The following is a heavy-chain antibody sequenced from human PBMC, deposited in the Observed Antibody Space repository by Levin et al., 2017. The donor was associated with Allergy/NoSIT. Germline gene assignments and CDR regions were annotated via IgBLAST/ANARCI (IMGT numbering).Heavy chain of an antibody. Sequence: SETLSLTCEVSGGSISSYYWSWIRQPPGNGLEWIGYIHYTGTTNYNPSLKSRVTISLDTSKNQFSLKLSSVTAADTALYYCARHLTSPDSGTFGTWGRGTLVTVSS. V-gene: IGHV4-59*08. D-gene: IGHD1-26*01. CDR2: IHYTGTT. CDR3: ARHLTSPDSGTFGT. CDR1: GGSISSYY. J-gene: IGHJ4*02.